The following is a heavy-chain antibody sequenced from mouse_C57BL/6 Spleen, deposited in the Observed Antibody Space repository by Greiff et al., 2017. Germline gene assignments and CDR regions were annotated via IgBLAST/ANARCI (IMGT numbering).Heavy chain of an antibody. CDR2: ISGGGGNT. D-gene: IGHD4-1*01. V-gene: IGHV5-9*01. CDR1: GFTFSSYT. CDR3: ARLTGTYFDY. Sequence: EVMLVEPGGGLVKPGGSLKLSCAASGFTFSSYTMSWVRQTPEKRLEWVATISGGGGNTYYPDSVKGRFTISRDNAKNTLYLQMSSLRSADTSLYYCARLTGTYFDYWGQGTTLTVSS. J-gene: IGHJ2*01.